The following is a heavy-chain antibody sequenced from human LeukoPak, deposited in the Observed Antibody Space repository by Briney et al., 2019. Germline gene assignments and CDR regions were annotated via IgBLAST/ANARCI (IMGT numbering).Heavy chain of an antibody. V-gene: IGHV3-21*01. J-gene: IGHJ5*02. D-gene: IGHD3-9*01. CDR1: GFTFSSYT. CDR2: ISASSSYI. Sequence: GGSLRLSCAASGFTFSSYTMNWVRQAPGKGLEWVSSISASSSYIYYANSVKGRFTISRDNAKNSLYLQMNSLRAEDTAVYYCARVTMYYDILTGYYKPNWFDPWGQGTLVTVSS. CDR3: ARVTMYYDILTGYYKPNWFDP.